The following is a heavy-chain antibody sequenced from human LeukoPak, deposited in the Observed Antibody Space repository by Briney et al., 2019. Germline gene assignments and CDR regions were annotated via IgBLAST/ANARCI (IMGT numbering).Heavy chain of an antibody. D-gene: IGHD3-22*01. CDR2: IYYIGRT. J-gene: IGHJ5*02. Sequence: SETLSLTCTVSGGSISSNYWSWVRQPPGKGLEWIGYIYYIGRTNYNPSLKSRVAISVDTSKNQFSLKLSSVTAADTAVYYCARSPSNFYDGSGYYPNWFDPWGQGTLVTVSS. CDR3: ARSPSNFYDGSGYYPNWFDP. V-gene: IGHV4-59*01. CDR1: GGSISSNY.